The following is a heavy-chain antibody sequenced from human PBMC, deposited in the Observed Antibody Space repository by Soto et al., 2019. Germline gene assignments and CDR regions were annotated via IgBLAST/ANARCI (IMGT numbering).Heavy chain of an antibody. J-gene: IGHJ4*02. V-gene: IGHV1-69*06. CDR3: ARTSRLPYYFDY. CDR1: GGTFSSYA. Sequence: GASVKVSCKASGGTFSSYAISWVRQAPGQGLEWMGGIIPIFGTANYAQKFQGRVTITADKSTSTAYMELSSLRSEDTAVYYCARTSRLPYYFDYWGQGTLVTAPQ. D-gene: IGHD6-25*01. CDR2: IIPIFGTA.